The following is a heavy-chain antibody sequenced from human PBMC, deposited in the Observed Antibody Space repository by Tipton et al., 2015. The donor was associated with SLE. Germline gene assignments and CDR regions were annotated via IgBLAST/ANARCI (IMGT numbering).Heavy chain of an antibody. D-gene: IGHD2-8*02. CDR3: ARRSWWGQGAFDI. CDR1: GGSISSYY. CDR2: IYHSGST. V-gene: IGHV4-59*08. J-gene: IGHJ3*02. Sequence: TLSLTCTVSGGSISSYYWSWIRQPPGKGLEWIGYIYHSGSTNYNPSLKSRVTISVDTSKNQFSLKLSSVTAADTAVYYCARRSWWGQGAFDIWGQGTMVTVSS.